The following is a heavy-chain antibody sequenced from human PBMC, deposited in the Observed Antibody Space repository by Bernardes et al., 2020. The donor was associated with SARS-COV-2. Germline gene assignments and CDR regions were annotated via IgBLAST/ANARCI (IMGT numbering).Heavy chain of an antibody. CDR3: VKADYEFFWPISGWGGHFFGN. CDR1: GFTFSSYS. CDR2: ISSDGDNK. D-gene: IGHD6-19*01. V-gene: IGHV3-64D*06. J-gene: IGHJ4*02. Sequence: GGSLRLSCSASGFTFSSYSMHWVRQAPGKGLEYVSGISSDGDNKQYADSVEDRFTISRDNSKDTLYLQLTSLRLEDTAVYYCVKADYEFFWPISGWGGHFFGNGGQGRLLTVAA.